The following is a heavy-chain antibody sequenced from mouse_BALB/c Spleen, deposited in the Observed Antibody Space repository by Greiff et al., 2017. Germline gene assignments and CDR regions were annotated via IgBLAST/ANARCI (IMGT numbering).Heavy chain of an antibody. V-gene: IGHV7-3*02. CDR1: GFTFTDYY. CDR2: IRNKANGYTT. J-gene: IGHJ2*01. D-gene: IGHD1-1*01. Sequence: EVQVVESGGGLVQPGGSLRLSCATSGFTFTDYYMSWVRQPPGKALEWLGFIRNKANGYTTEYSASVKGRFTISRDNSQSILYLQMNTLRAEDSATYYCARCGTTVYFDYWGQGTTLTVSS. CDR3: ARCGTTVYFDY.